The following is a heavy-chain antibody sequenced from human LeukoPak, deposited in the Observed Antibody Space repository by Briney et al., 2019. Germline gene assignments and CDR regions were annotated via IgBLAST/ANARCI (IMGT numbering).Heavy chain of an antibody. CDR2: IMPTLGIT. D-gene: IGHD5-18*01. Sequence: ASVKVSCKPSGDSFNRFAVNWVRQAPGQGLEWMGRIMPTLGITNYAKEVQARVTITADIAPSAAYMELKNLTSLDTAVYYCARGHTDSIHYWGQGTQVTVSS. CDR3: ARGHTDSIHY. J-gene: IGHJ4*02. CDR1: GDSFNRFA. V-gene: IGHV1-69*04.